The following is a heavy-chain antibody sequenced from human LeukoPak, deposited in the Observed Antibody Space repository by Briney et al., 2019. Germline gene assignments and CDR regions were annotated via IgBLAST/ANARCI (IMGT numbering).Heavy chain of an antibody. CDR3: ARDYYYESSGSVY. Sequence: QSGGSLRLSCAASGFTFSSYWMSWVRQAPGKGLEWVANIKQDGSEKYYVDSVKGRFTISRDNAKNSLYLQMNSLRAEDTAVYYCARDYYYESSGSVYWGQGTLVTVSS. CDR1: GFTFSSYW. J-gene: IGHJ4*02. CDR2: IKQDGSEK. D-gene: IGHD3-22*01. V-gene: IGHV3-7*05.